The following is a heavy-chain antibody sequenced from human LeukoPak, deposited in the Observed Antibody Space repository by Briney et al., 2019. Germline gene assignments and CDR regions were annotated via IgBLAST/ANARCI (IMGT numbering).Heavy chain of an antibody. CDR3: ARFTPRYLGAFDI. Sequence: GGSLRLSCAASGFTFSSYWMSWVRQAPGEGLEWVANIKQDGSENYYVDSVKGRFTISRDNAKNSLYLQMNSLRAEDTAVYYCARFTPRYLGAFDIWGQGTMVTVSS. V-gene: IGHV3-7*03. CDR2: IKQDGSEN. J-gene: IGHJ3*02. D-gene: IGHD3-9*01. CDR1: GFTFSSYW.